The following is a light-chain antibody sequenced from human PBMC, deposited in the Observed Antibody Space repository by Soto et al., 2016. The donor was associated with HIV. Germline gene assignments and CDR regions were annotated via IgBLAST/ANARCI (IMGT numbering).Light chain of an antibody. V-gene: IGKV1-6*01. CDR3: LQDYSYPRT. J-gene: IGKJ1*01. CDR2: AAS. Sequence: AIQITQSPTSLSASVGDRVIITCRASQAIRNDLAWYQQKSGQAPKLLIYAASNLQGGIPSRFSGSGSGTDFTLTITTLQPEDFATYYCLQDYSYPRTFGQGTKVEIK. CDR1: QAIRND.